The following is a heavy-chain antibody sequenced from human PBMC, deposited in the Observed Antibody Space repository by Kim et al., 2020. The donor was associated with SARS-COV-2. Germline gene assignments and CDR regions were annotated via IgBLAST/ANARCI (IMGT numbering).Heavy chain of an antibody. CDR2: IIPIFGTA. D-gene: IGHD3-22*01. J-gene: IGHJ3*02. Sequence: SVKVSCKASGGTFSSYAISWVRQAPGQGLEWMGGIIPIFGTANYAQKFQGRVTITADESTSTAYMELSSLRSEDTAVYYCGATTTYYYDSSGYRGAFDIWGQGTMVTVSS. CDR1: GGTFSSYA. V-gene: IGHV1-69*13. CDR3: GATTTYYYDSSGYRGAFDI.